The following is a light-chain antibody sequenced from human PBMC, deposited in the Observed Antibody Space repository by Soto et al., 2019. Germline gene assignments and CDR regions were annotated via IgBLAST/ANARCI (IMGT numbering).Light chain of an antibody. J-gene: IGKJ1*01. CDR3: LQDYGDSWA. V-gene: IGKV1-12*01. CDR2: AAF. CDR1: EDINSR. Sequence: IQMTQSPSSVSASVGDRVTISCRASEDINSRLAWYQQKPGNAPKLLIYAAFILQSGVPSRFSGSGSGTEFTLTISSLQPDDFATYYCLQDYGDSWAFGQGTKVDI.